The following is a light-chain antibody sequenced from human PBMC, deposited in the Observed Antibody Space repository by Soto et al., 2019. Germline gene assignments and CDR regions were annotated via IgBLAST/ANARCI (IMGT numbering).Light chain of an antibody. CDR1: SSNIGNNF. Sequence: SVLTQPPSVSAAPGQKVTISCSGSSSNIGNNFVSWYQQLPGTAPKLLIYENNKRPSGIPDRFSGSKSGTSATLDITGLQTGDEADYYCGAWDASLSAGLFGGGTKLTVL. V-gene: IGLV1-51*02. CDR3: GAWDASLSAGL. CDR2: ENN. J-gene: IGLJ2*01.